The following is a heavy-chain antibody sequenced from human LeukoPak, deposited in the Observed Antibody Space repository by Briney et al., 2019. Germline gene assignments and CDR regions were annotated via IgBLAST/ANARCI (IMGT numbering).Heavy chain of an antibody. CDR3: AKVGLGNTAIHI. CDR2: MNFNSGNT. Sequence: ASVKVSCKASGYTFPNYDINWVRQATGQGLEWTGWMNFNSGNTGYAQKFQGRVTMTRNTAISTVYMELSSLKSEDTAIYYCAKVGLGNTAIHIWGQGTMVTVSS. D-gene: IGHD5-18*01. V-gene: IGHV1-8*01. CDR1: GYTFPNYD. J-gene: IGHJ3*02.